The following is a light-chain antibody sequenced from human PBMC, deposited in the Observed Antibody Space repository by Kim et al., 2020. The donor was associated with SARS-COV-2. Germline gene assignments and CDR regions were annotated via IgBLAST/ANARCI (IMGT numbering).Light chain of an antibody. J-gene: IGLJ3*02. Sequence: QSALTQPRSVSGSPGQSVTISCTGTSSDVGGYNYVSWYQPHPGKAPKLMIYDVSKRPSGVPDRFSGSKSGNTASLTISGLQAEDEADYYCCSYAGSYTLVFGGGTQLTVL. CDR2: DVS. V-gene: IGLV2-11*01. CDR3: CSYAGSYTLV. CDR1: SSDVGGYNY.